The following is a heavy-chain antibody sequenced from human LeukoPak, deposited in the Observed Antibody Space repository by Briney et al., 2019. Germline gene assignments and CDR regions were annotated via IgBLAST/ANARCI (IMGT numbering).Heavy chain of an antibody. CDR3: ARHADCSGGSCYPPNWFDP. J-gene: IGHJ5*02. D-gene: IGHD2-15*01. CDR1: DASLSGYY. V-gene: IGHV4-34*01. CDR2: INHSGST. Sequence: SETLSLTCTVYDASLSGYYWSWIRQPPGKGLEWIGEINHSGSTNYNPSLKSRVTISVDTSKNQFSLKLSSVTAADTAVYYCARHADCSGGSCYPPNWFDPWGQGTLVTVSS.